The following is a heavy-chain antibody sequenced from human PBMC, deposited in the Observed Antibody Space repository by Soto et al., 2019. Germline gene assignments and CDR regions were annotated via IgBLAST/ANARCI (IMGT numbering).Heavy chain of an antibody. J-gene: IGHJ3*02. CDR2: IIPIFGTA. CDR1: GGTFSSYA. CDR3: ARGIAARNDAFEI. Sequence: ASVKVSCKASGGTFSSYAISWVRQAPGQGLEWMGGIIPIFGTANYARKFQGRVTITADESTSTACMELSSLRSEDTAVYYGARGIAARNDAFEIWGQGTMVTV. D-gene: IGHD6-6*01. V-gene: IGHV1-69*13.